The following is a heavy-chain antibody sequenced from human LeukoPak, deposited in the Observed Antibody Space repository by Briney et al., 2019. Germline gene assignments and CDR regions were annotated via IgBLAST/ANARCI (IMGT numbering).Heavy chain of an antibody. CDR2: ISGSSSYI. V-gene: IGHV3-21*01. CDR3: ARVPAGVIGMKDAFDI. Sequence: GGSLRLSCAASGFTFSSYEMNWVRQAPGKGLEWVSSISGSSSYIYYADSVKGRFTISRHNAKNSLYLQMNSLRAEDTAVYYCARVPAGVIGMKDAFDIWGQGTMVTVSS. J-gene: IGHJ3*02. CDR1: GFTFSSYE. D-gene: IGHD3-16*02.